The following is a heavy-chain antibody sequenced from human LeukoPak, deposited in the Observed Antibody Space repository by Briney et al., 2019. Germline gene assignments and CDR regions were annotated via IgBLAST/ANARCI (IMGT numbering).Heavy chain of an antibody. CDR1: GDSISSYY. CDR2: IYYSGST. V-gene: IGHV4-59*01. D-gene: IGHD3-10*01. CDR3: ARGGSGSYVFYGMDV. Sequence: SETLSLTCTASGDSISSYYWSWIRQPPGQGLEWIGYIYYSGSTNYNPSLKSRVTISVDTSKNQFSLKLSSVTAADTAVYYCARGGSGSYVFYGMDVWGQGTTVTVSS. J-gene: IGHJ6*02.